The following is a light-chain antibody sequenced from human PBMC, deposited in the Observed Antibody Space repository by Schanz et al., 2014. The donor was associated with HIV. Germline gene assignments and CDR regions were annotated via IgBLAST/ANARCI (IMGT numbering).Light chain of an antibody. Sequence: QSVLTQPPSVSGAPGQRVSISCTGNTSNIGAGYDVHWYLQLPGSAPKLLIYGNSNRPSGVPDRFSGSRSGTSASLAITGLQAEDEADYYCQSYDNSLSGYVVFGGGTKLTVL. CDR3: QSYDNSLSGYVV. CDR1: TSNIGAGYD. J-gene: IGLJ2*01. V-gene: IGLV1-40*01. CDR2: GNS.